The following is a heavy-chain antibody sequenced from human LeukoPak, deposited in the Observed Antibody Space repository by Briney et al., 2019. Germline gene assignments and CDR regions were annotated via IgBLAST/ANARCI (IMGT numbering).Heavy chain of an antibody. J-gene: IGHJ4*02. V-gene: IGHV3-7*01. Sequence: GGSLRLSCAASGFTFSSYWMSWVGQAPGKGLEWVADIKQDGSEKYYVDSVKGRFTISRDNAKNSLYLQMNSLRAEDTAVYYCARGTAAAGTYYFDYWGQGTLVTVSS. CDR1: GFTFSSYW. CDR2: IKQDGSEK. CDR3: ARGTAAAGTYYFDY. D-gene: IGHD6-13*01.